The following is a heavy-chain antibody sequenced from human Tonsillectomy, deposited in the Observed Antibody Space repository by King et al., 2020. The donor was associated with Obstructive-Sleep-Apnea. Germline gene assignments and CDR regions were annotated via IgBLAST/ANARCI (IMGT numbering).Heavy chain of an antibody. CDR1: GFTFRTYA. D-gene: IGHD3-10*01. J-gene: IGHJ6*02. CDR3: ARDNPPGDGMDV. CDR2: ISDDGRNK. V-gene: IGHV3-30*04. Sequence: VQLVQSGGGVVQPGRSLRISCVASGFTFRTYAIHWVRQAPGKGLEWVAVISDDGRNKYYADSVKGRFTISRDNSKNTVYLQMNSLRAEDTAVFYCARDNPPGDGMDVWGQGTTVTVSS.